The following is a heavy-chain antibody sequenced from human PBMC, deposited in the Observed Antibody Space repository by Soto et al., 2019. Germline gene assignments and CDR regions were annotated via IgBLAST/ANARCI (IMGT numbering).Heavy chain of an antibody. CDR2: IILALGTP. CDR1: GDSFTNYA. D-gene: IGHD1-1*01. J-gene: IGHJ4*02. V-gene: IGHV1-69*01. Sequence: QVLLVQSGAEMKQPGSSVSVSCRASGDSFTNYAFTWVRQAPGQGPEWLGGIILALGTPHYSQRFQGRLTITADESSSTVYMELGSLRLDDTAVFYCAMGGSRDASTFDHWGQGTLVTVSS. CDR3: AMGGSRDASTFDH.